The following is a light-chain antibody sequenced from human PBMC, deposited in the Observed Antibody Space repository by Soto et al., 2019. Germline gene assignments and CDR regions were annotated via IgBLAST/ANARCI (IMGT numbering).Light chain of an antibody. J-gene: IGKJ1*01. CDR3: QQYRT. Sequence: EIVMTQSPATLSVSPGERATLSCRASQSVSSNLAWYQQKPGQAPRLLIYGASTRATGFPARFSGSGSGTEFTLTISSLQSEDFAVYYCQQYRTFGQGTTVEI. CDR2: GAS. V-gene: IGKV3-15*01. CDR1: QSVSSN.